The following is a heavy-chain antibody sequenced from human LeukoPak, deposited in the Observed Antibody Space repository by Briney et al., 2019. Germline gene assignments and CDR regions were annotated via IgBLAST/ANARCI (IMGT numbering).Heavy chain of an antibody. CDR2: ISSSGSTI. V-gene: IGHV3-48*03. CDR3: ARADTYYYDSSGYSPPDY. CDR1: GFTFSSYE. D-gene: IGHD3-22*01. Sequence: PGGSLRLSCAASGFTFSSYEMNWVRQAPGKGLEWVSYISSSGSTIYYADSVKGRFTISRDNAKNSLYLQMNSLRAEDTAVYYCARADTYYYDSSGYSPPDYWGQGTLVTVSS. J-gene: IGHJ4*02.